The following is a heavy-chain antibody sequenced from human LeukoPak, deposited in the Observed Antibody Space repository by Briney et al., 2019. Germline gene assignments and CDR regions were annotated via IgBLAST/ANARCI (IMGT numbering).Heavy chain of an antibody. Sequence: ATVKVSCKASGYTFTSYDINWVRQATGQGLEWMGWMNPNSGNTGYAQKFQGRVTMTRNTSISTAYMELSSLRSEDTAVYYCASYSGYYSYYYYGMDVWGQGTTVTVSS. V-gene: IGHV1-8*01. CDR1: GYTFTSYD. D-gene: IGHD3-22*01. J-gene: IGHJ6*02. CDR2: MNPNSGNT. CDR3: ASYSGYYSYYYYGMDV.